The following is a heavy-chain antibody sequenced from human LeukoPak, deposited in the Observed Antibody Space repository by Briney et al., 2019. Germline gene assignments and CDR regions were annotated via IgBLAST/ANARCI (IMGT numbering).Heavy chain of an antibody. D-gene: IGHD7-27*01. CDR3: ARVLNWGSFNYYFGMDV. CDR1: SGYISSYF. V-gene: IGHV4-59*01. CDR2: VHYSGTT. J-gene: IGHJ6*02. Sequence: PSETLSLTCIVSSGYISSYFWSWIRQPPGKGLEWIGYVHYSGTTNYNPSLRGRVTISVDTSKNQFSLKLSSVTAADTAVYYCARVLNWGSFNYYFGMDVWGQGTTVTVSS.